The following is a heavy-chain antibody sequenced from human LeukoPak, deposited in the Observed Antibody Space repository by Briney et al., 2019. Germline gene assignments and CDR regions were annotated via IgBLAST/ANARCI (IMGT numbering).Heavy chain of an antibody. D-gene: IGHD1-20*01. CDR1: GFTFTSSA. CDR3: AADWGITGTRAAFDI. CDR2: IVVGSGNT. J-gene: IGHJ3*02. V-gene: IGHV1-58*01. Sequence: GASVKVSCKASGFTFTSSAVRWVRQARGQRLEWIGWIVVGSGNTNYAQKFQERVTITRDMSTSTAYMELSSLRSEDTAVYYCAADWGITGTRAAFDIWGQGTMVTVSS.